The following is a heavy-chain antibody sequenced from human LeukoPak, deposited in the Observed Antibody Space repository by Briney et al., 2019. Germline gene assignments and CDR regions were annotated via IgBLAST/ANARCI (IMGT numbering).Heavy chain of an antibody. CDR2: IYHSGST. CDR1: GYSISSGYY. V-gene: IGHV4-38-2*01. D-gene: IGHD5-24*01. CDR3: ARVVEAFDY. J-gene: IGHJ4*02. Sequence: PSETLSLTCAVSGYSISSGYYWGWIRQPPGKGLEWIGSIYHSGSTYYNPSLKSRVTISVDTSKNQFSLKLSSVTAADTAVYYCARVVEAFDYWGQGTLVTVSS.